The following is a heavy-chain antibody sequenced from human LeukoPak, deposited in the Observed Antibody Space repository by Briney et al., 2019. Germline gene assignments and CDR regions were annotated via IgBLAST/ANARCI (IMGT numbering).Heavy chain of an antibody. Sequence: SETLSLTCTVSGGSISSSSYYWGWIRQPPGKGLEWIGSIYYSGSTYYNSSLKSRVTISVDTSKNQFSLKLSSVTAADTAVYYCAGFRMVAMEELCYFDYWGQGTLVTVSS. CDR3: AGFRMVAMEELCYFDY. V-gene: IGHV4-39*01. J-gene: IGHJ4*02. CDR2: IYYSGST. CDR1: GGSISSSSYY. D-gene: IGHD5-12*01.